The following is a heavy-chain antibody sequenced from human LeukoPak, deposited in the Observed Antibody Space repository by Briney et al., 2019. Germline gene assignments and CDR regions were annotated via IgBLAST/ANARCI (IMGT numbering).Heavy chain of an antibody. D-gene: IGHD2/OR15-2a*01. CDR3: CNRAFDI. CDR2: ISYDGSNK. CDR1: GFTFSSYG. J-gene: IGHJ3*02. Sequence: GGSLRLSCAASGFTFSSYGMHWVRQAPGKGLEWVAVISYDGSNKYYADSVKGRFTISRENSKNTLYLQMNSLRAEDTAVYYCCNRAFDIWGQGTMVTVSS. V-gene: IGHV3-30*03.